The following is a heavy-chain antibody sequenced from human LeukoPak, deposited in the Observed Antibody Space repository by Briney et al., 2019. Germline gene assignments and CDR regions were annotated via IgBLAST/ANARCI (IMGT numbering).Heavy chain of an antibody. V-gene: IGHV3-21*01. D-gene: IGHD4-17*01. CDR1: GFTFSSYS. CDR2: ISSSSSYI. CDR3: ARDMTTVTSGSHY. J-gene: IGHJ4*02. Sequence: GGSLRLSCAASGFTFSSYSMNWVRQAPGKGLEWVSSISSSSSYIYYADSVKGRFTISRDNTKNSLYLQMNSPRAEDTAVYYCARDMTTVTSGSHYWGQGTLVTVSS.